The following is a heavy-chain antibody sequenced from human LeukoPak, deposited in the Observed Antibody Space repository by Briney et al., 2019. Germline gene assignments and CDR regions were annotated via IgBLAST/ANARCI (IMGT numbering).Heavy chain of an antibody. V-gene: IGHV3-23*01. CDR1: GFTFSSYS. CDR2: ISGNGGDT. D-gene: IGHD3-10*01. J-gene: IGHJ3*02. Sequence: PGGSLRLSCAASGFTFSSYSMSWVRQAPGKGLEWVSVISGNGGDTFYADSVKGRCTISRDNSKNTLYLQMNSLRAEDTAVYYCAKDLYRWFGELDAFDIWGQGTMVTVSS. CDR3: AKDLYRWFGELDAFDI.